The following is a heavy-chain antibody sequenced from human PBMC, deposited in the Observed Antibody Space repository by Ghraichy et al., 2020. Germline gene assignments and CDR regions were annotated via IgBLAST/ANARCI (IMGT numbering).Heavy chain of an antibody. V-gene: IGHV4-39*01. J-gene: IGHJ6*02. CDR1: GGSISSSSYY. CDR3: ARQALVLGMDV. D-gene: IGHD2-8*01. CDR2: IYYSGST. Sequence: SETLSLTCTVSGGSISSSSYYWGWIRQPPGKGLEWIGSIYYSGSTYYNPSLKSRVTISVDTSKNQFSLKLSSVTAADTAVYYCARQALVLGMDVWGQGTTVTVSS.